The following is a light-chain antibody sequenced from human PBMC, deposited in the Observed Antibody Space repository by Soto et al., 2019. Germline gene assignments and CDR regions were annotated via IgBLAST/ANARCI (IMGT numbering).Light chain of an antibody. Sequence: DIQLTQSPSSLSASVGDRVTITCRVSQGISTFLHWFQQKPGKAPNLLIYDASSLQSGVPSRFSGSRSGKDFTLTISSLQPEDFGTYYCQQTYSTFVSFGGGTK. CDR2: DAS. V-gene: IGKV1-39*01. J-gene: IGKJ4*01. CDR3: QQTYSTFVS. CDR1: QGISTF.